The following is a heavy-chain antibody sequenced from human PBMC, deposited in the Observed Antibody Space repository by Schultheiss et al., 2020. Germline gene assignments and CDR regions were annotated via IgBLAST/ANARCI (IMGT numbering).Heavy chain of an antibody. Sequence: GGSLRLSCAASGFSFSTYAMSWVRQAPGKGLEWVSSISHNAGNTYYADSVKGRFTISRDNAKNSLYLQMNSLRAEDTAVYYCARDISGYDSEVGFDYWGQGTLVTVSS. CDR3: ARDISGYDSEVGFDY. CDR2: ISHNAGNT. V-gene: IGHV3-23*01. D-gene: IGHD5-12*01. J-gene: IGHJ4*02. CDR1: GFSFSTYA.